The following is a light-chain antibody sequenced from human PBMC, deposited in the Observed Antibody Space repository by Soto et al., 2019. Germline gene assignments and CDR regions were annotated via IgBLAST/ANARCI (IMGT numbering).Light chain of an antibody. CDR3: CSYAGSSSFNWV. CDR2: EGT. J-gene: IGLJ3*02. Sequence: QAVVTQPASVSGSPGQSITISCTGTSSDIGSYNLVSWYQHHPGKAPKLIIHEGTKRPSGVSLRFSASKSGTTASLTISGLQAEDEANYYCCSYAGSSSFNWVFGGGTKLTVL. CDR1: SSDIGSYNL. V-gene: IGLV2-23*01.